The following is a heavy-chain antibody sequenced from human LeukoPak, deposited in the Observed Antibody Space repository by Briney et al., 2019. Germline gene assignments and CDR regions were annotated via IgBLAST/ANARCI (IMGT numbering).Heavy chain of an antibody. J-gene: IGHJ4*02. CDR3: AKDQATTGGGYFDY. CDR2: ISGSGGST. CDR1: GFTFSSYA. D-gene: IGHD1-1*01. V-gene: IGHV3-23*01. Sequence: GGSLRLSCAASGFTFSSYAMSRVRQAPGKGLEWVSAISGSGGSTYYADSVKGRFTISRDNSKNTLHLQMNSLRAEDTAVYYCAKDQATTGGGYFDYWGQGTLVTVSS.